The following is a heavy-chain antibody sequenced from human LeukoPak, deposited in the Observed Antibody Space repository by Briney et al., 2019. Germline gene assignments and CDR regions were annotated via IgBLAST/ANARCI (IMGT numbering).Heavy chain of an antibody. D-gene: IGHD2-21*02. V-gene: IGHV4-30-4*08. CDR1: GGSISSGDYY. CDR3: ARDPDSTGYFDY. J-gene: IGHJ4*02. CDR2: IYYSGST. Sequence: SETLPLTCTVSGGSISSGDYYWSWIRQPPGKGLEWIGYIYYSGSTYYNPSLKSRVTISVDTSKNQFSLKLSSVTAADTALYYCARDPDSTGYFDYWGQGTLVTVSS.